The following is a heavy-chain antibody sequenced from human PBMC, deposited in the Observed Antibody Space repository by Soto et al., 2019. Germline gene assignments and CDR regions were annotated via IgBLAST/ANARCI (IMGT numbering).Heavy chain of an antibody. V-gene: IGHV4-28*01. CDR1: GYSISSSNW. CDR3: ARREIQGPIDY. D-gene: IGHD1-26*01. J-gene: IGHJ4*02. CDR2: IYYSGTT. Sequence: TSETLSLTCAVSGYSISSSNWWGWIRQPPGKGLEWIGYIYYSGTTYYNPTLKSRVTMSVDTSKNQFSLKLTSVTAVDTAVYYCARREIQGPIDYWGQGILVT.